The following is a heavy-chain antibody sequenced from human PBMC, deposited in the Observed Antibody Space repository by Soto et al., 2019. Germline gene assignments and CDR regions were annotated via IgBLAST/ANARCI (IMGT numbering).Heavy chain of an antibody. Sequence: PSETLSLTCTVSGGSISSGDYYWSWIRQPPGKGLEWIGYIYYSGGTYYNPSLKSRVTISVDTSKNQFSLKLSSVTAADTAVYYCARFRFGAYYYDSSGYCTFDYWGQGTLVTVSS. V-gene: IGHV4-30-4*01. CDR1: GGSISSGDYY. CDR2: IYYSGGT. J-gene: IGHJ4*02. CDR3: ARFRFGAYYYDSSGYCTFDY. D-gene: IGHD3-22*01.